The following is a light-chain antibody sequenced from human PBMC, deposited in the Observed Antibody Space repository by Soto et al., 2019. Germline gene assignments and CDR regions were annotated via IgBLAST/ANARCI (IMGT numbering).Light chain of an antibody. CDR2: DAS. J-gene: IGKJ5*01. CDR1: QDISTS. Sequence: VQMSPSPFSVSANEEDRVTISCQANQDISTSLNWYQQKPGKAPKLLIYDASNLETGVPSRFSGSGSGTDFTFTISSLQPEDIATYYCQHSDSLPRTFGQGTRLEIK. V-gene: IGKV1-33*01. CDR3: QHSDSLPRT.